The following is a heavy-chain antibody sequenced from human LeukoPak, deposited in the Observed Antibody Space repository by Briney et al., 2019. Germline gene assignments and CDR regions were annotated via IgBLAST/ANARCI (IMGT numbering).Heavy chain of an antibody. J-gene: IGHJ5*02. CDR2: ISYDGSNK. V-gene: IGHV3-30*03. CDR1: GFTFNSYG. D-gene: IGHD1-26*01. CDR3: ARSLVVGATYPYH. Sequence: GGSLRLSCAASGFTFNSYGMHWVRQAPGKGLEWVAVISYDGSNKYYADSVKGRFTISRDNAKNSLYLQLNSLRAEDTAVYYCARSLVVGATYPYHWGQGTLVTVSS.